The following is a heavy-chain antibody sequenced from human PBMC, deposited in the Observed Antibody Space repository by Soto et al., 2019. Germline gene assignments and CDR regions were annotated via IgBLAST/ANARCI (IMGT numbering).Heavy chain of an antibody. CDR1: GGSITNNNYY. J-gene: IGHJ4*02. V-gene: IGHV4-30-4*01. Sequence: PSETLSLTCTVSGGSITNNNYYWSWIRQPPGKGLEWIGHMYNSGTTYSNPSLKGRVTISGDTSKNQFSLNLSSVTAADTAVYNCARGPTSGKVDFRGQGTLGTGSS. CDR2: MYNSGTT. CDR3: ARGPTSGKVDF.